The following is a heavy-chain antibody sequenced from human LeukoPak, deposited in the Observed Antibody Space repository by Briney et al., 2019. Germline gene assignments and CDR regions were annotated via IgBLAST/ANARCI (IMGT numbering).Heavy chain of an antibody. CDR3: ARVFYCSSTSCQMSYYYYGMDV. J-gene: IGHJ6*02. CDR1: GFTFSSYA. Sequence: PGGSLRLSCSASGFTFSSYAMHWVRQAPGKGLEYVSAISRSGDSIYYADSVKGRISISRDNSKNTLYLQMSSLRAEDTAVYYCARVFYCSSTSCQMSYYYYGMDVWGQGTTVTVSS. CDR2: ISRSGDSI. V-gene: IGHV3-64D*06. D-gene: IGHD2-2*01.